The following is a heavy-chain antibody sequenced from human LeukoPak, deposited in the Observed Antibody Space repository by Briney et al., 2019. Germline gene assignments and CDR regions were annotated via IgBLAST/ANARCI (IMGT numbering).Heavy chain of an antibody. V-gene: IGHV1-69*06. D-gene: IGHD3-10*01. J-gene: IGHJ4*02. CDR2: IIPIFGTA. CDR3: AGRRNYYGSESHFDY. Sequence: GSSVKVSCKASGGTFSSYAISWVRQAPGQGLEWMGGIIPIFGTANYAQKFQGRVTITADKSTSTAYMELSSLRSEDTAVYYCAGRRNYYGSESHFDYWGQGTLVTVSS. CDR1: GGTFSSYA.